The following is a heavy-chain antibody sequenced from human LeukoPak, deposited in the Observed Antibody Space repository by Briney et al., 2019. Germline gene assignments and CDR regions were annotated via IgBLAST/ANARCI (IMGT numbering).Heavy chain of an antibody. J-gene: IGHJ4*02. CDR2: ISYDGSNK. CDR1: GFTFSSYA. Sequence: PGGSLRLSCAASGFTFSSYAMHWVRQAPGKGLEWVAVISYDGSNKYYADSVKGRFTISRDNSKNTLYLQMNSLRAEDTAVHYCASPMVRGVGYFDYWGQGTLVTVSS. V-gene: IGHV3-30*04. D-gene: IGHD3-10*01. CDR3: ASPMVRGVGYFDY.